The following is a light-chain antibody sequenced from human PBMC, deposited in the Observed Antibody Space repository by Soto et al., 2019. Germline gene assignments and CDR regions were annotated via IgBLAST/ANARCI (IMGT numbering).Light chain of an antibody. V-gene: IGKV3-20*01. CDR1: QSVSSSY. J-gene: IGKJ1*01. Sequence: EIVLTQSPGTLSLSPGERATLSCRASQSVSSSYLAWYQHKPGQAPRLLLYGASSRATGIPDRFSGSGSGPDVTLTISRLEPEAFAVYYCQQYGSSPPWTFAQGSKVEIK. CDR3: QQYGSSPPWT. CDR2: GAS.